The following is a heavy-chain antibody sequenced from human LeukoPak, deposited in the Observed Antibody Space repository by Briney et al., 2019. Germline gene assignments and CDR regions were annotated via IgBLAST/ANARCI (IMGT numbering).Heavy chain of an antibody. J-gene: IGHJ4*02. CDR2: ITASGDRT. CDR1: GFTFSDYV. Sequence: GESLRLSCAASGFTFSDYVMIWVRQAPGKGLEWVSGITASGDRTFYGDSVRGRFTMSRDNSKNTVYLQMNSLRVDDTAVYYCAKDRGVGLLWFGEMDYWGQGTLVTVSS. CDR3: AKDRGVGLLWFGEMDY. V-gene: IGHV3-23*01. D-gene: IGHD3-10*01.